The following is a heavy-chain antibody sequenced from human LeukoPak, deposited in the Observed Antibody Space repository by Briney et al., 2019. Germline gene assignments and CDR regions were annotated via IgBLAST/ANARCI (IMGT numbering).Heavy chain of an antibody. CDR3: ARGGFWAPKTFDY. D-gene: IGHD3-10*01. J-gene: IGHJ4*02. CDR1: GGSISTSNW. CDR2: IFHSGST. V-gene: IGHV4-4*02. Sequence: PSETLSLTCTVSGGSISTSNWWSWVRQPPGKGLEWIGEIFHSGSTNYNPSLKSRVTISVDKSKNQFSLKLTSVTAADTAVYYCARGGFWAPKTFDYWGQGTLVTVSS.